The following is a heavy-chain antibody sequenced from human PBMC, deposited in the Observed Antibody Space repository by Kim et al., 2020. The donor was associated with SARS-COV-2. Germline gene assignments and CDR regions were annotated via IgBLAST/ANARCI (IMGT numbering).Heavy chain of an antibody. CDR3: ARGERVGIQLWLVYYYYGRDV. CDR1: GFTFSSYA. CDR2: ISYDGSNK. D-gene: IGHD5-18*01. J-gene: IGHJ6*02. Sequence: GGSLRLSCAASGFTFSSYAMHWVRQAPGKGLEWVAVISYDGSNKYYADSVKGRFTISRDNSKNTLYLQMNSLRAEDTAVYYCARGERVGIQLWLVYYYYGRDVWGQGTTVTVSS. V-gene: IGHV3-30-3*01.